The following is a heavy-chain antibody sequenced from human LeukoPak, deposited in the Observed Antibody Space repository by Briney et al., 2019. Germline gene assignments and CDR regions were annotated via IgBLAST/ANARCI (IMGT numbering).Heavy chain of an antibody. CDR1: GYTFTSYD. CDR2: MNPNSGNT. CDR3: ARGDSSSSTRYYYYYYMDV. V-gene: IGHV1-8*01. D-gene: IGHD6-6*01. J-gene: IGHJ6*03. Sequence: GASVKVSCKASGYTFTSYDIKWVRQATGQGLEWMGWMNPNSGNTGYAQKFQGRVAMTRNTSISTAYTELSSLRSEDTAVYYCARGDSSSSTRYYYYYYMDVWGKGTTVTVSS.